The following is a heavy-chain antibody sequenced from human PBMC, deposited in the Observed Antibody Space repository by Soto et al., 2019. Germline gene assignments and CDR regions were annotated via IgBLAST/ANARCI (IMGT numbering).Heavy chain of an antibody. J-gene: IGHJ3*01. CDR1: RFTFSSYG. D-gene: IGHD2-21*02. CDR3: ARDRGASALLLDTFDL. V-gene: IGHV3-33*01. CDR2: IWYDGSNI. Sequence: QVQLVESGGGVVQPGRSLRLSCAASRFTFSSYGMHWVRQAPGKGLEWVAVIWYDGSNIYYADSVKGRFTISRDNAKNTLYLQMYSLRVEDTAVYYCARDRGASALLLDTFDLWGQGTMVTVSS.